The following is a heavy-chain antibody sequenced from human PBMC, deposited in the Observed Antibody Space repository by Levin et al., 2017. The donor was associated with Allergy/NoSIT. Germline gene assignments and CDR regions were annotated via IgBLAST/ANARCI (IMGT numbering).Heavy chain of an antibody. D-gene: IGHD1-14*01. V-gene: IGHV4-4*07. CDR2: IYTSGST. J-gene: IGHJ5*02. CDR3: ARGSRNPSYNWFDP. CDR1: GGSISSYY. Sequence: SETLSLTCTVSGGSISSYYWSWIRQPAGKGLEWIGRIYTSGSTNYNPSLKSRVTMSVDTSKNQFSLKLSSVTAADTAVYYCARGSRNPSYNWFDPWGQGTLVTVSS.